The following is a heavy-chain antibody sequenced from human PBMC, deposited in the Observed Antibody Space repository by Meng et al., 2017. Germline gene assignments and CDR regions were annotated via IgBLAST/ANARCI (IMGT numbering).Heavy chain of an antibody. V-gene: IGHV4-39*07. CDR3: ARGDYYGSGSYFPYYGMDV. J-gene: IGHJ6*02. CDR1: GGSISSSSYY. Sequence: GSLRLSCTVSGGSISSSSYYWGWIRQPPGKGLEWIGSIYYSGSTYYNPSLKSRVTISVDTSKNQLSLKLSSVTAADAAVYYCARGDYYGSGSYFPYYGMDVWGQGTTVTVSS. D-gene: IGHD3-10*01. CDR2: IYYSGST.